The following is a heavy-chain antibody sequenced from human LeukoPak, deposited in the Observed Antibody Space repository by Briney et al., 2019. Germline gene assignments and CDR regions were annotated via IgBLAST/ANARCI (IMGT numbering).Heavy chain of an antibody. J-gene: IGHJ5*02. V-gene: IGHV4-31*03. Sequence: SETLSLTCTVSGGSISKGGYYGGWVRQHPGKGLEWIGYIYYSGSTYYNPSLKSRVTISVDTSKNQFSLKLSSVTAADTAVYYCARGIAAAGINWFDPWGQGTLVTVSS. CDR1: GGSISKGGYY. CDR3: ARGIAAAGINWFDP. D-gene: IGHD6-13*01. CDR2: IYYSGST.